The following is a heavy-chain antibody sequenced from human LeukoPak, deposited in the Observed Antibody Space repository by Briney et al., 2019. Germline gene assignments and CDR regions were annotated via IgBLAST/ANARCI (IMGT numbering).Heavy chain of an antibody. CDR3: ARGRRNVLLWFGELI. D-gene: IGHD3-10*01. CDR1: GGSFSGYY. Sequence: PSETLSLTCAVYGGSFSGYYWSWIRQPPGKGLEWIGEINHSGSTNYNPSLKSRVTISVDTSKNQFSLKLSSVTAADTAVYYCARGRRNVLLWFGELIWGQGTLIILSS. CDR2: INHSGST. V-gene: IGHV4-34*01. J-gene: IGHJ4*02.